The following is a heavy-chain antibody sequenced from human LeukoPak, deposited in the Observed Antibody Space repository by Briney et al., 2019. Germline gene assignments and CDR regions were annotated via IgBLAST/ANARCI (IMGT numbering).Heavy chain of an antibody. V-gene: IGHV3-23*01. CDR1: GFSFSDYA. J-gene: IGHJ5*01. CDR3: VKDLISRDGYWDIDS. CDR2: LFGSGSGK. Sequence: GGSLRLSCAASGFSFSDYAMSWVRQAPGKSLEWVAGLFGSGSGKSYADSVKGRVTIPRDNSRNMVFLQMYSLSAEDTAMYYCVKDLISRDGYWDIDSWGRGTLVTVSS. D-gene: IGHD2-2*03.